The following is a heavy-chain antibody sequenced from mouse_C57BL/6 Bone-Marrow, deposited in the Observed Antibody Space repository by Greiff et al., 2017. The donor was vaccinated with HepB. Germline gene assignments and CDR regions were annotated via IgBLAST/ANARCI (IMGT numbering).Heavy chain of an antibody. Sequence: VKLKQPGAELVKPGASVKLSCKASGYTFTSYWMHWVKQRPGQGLEWIGMIHPNSGSTNYNEKFKSKATLTVDKSSSTAYMQLSSLTSEDSAVYYCARRRLRSLAYWGQGTLVTVSA. D-gene: IGHD2-4*01. V-gene: IGHV1-64*01. CDR2: IHPNSGST. J-gene: IGHJ3*01. CDR3: ARRRLRSLAY. CDR1: GYTFTSYW.